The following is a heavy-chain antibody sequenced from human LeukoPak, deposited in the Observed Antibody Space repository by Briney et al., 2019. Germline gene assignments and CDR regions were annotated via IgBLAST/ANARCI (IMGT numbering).Heavy chain of an antibody. Sequence: PSETLSLTCAVSGGSISRSIYYWSWVRQPPGKGLEWIASIYYSGSIYYNPSVKSRVTISVDLSKNHLSLKLTSVTAADTAVYYCAAWDTSMALGAFDAWGQGTMVSVSS. CDR3: AAWDTSMALGAFDA. CDR2: IYYSGSI. D-gene: IGHD5-18*01. V-gene: IGHV4-39*02. J-gene: IGHJ3*01. CDR1: GGSISRSIYY.